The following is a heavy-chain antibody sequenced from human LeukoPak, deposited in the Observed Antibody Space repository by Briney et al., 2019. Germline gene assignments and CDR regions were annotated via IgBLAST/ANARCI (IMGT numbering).Heavy chain of an antibody. J-gene: IGHJ4*02. Sequence: GGSLRLSCAASGFTFSSYVMHWVRQAPGKGLEWVAVIWHDGSKEFYADSVKGRFSISRDNPNDTLFLQMSSLRAEDTAVYYCARDQGGGYSYGWQSFDYWGQGTLVTVSS. V-gene: IGHV3-33*01. CDR2: IWHDGSKE. D-gene: IGHD5-18*01. CDR1: GFTFSSYV. CDR3: ARDQGGGYSYGWQSFDY.